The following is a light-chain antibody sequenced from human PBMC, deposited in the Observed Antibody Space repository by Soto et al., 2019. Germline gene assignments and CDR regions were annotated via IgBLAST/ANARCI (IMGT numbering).Light chain of an antibody. V-gene: IGKV1-39*01. J-gene: IGKJ1*01. CDR2: AAS. Sequence: DIQMTQSPSSLSASVGDRVTITCRASQTIRNYLNWDQQKPGKAPNLLIYAASSLQSGDPSRFSGSGSGTDFTLTISSLQPEDFATYFCQQSSSTPKTFGQGTKVAI. CDR3: QQSSSTPKT. CDR1: QTIRNY.